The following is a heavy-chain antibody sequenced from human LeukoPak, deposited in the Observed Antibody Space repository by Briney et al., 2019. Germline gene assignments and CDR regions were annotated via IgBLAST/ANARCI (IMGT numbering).Heavy chain of an antibody. V-gene: IGHV4-39*01. CDR1: GGSISSSSYY. CDR2: IYYSGST. CDR3: ARRIQLGFTVYFDY. J-gene: IGHJ4*02. Sequence: PSETLSLTCTVSGGSISSSSYYWGWIRQPPGKGLEWIGSIYYSGSTYYNPSLKSRVTISVDTSKNQFSLKLSSVTAADTAVYYCARRIQLGFTVYFDYWGQGTLVTVSS. D-gene: IGHD5-18*01.